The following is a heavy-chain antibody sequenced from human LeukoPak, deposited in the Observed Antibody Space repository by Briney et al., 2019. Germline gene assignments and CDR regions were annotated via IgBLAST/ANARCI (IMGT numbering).Heavy chain of an antibody. Sequence: GESLMISCKGSGYSFTSYWISWVRQMPGKGREWMGRIDPSDSNTNYSPSFQGHVTISADKSISTAYLQWSSLKASDTAMYYCARHSSGRYLDWGQGTLVTVSS. CDR3: ARHSSGRYLD. D-gene: IGHD1-26*01. J-gene: IGHJ4*02. CDR1: GYSFTSYW. CDR2: IDPSDSNT. V-gene: IGHV5-10-1*01.